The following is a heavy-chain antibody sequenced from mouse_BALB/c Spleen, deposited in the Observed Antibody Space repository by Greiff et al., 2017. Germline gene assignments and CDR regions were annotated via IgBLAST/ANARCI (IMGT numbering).Heavy chain of an antibody. V-gene: IGHV5-4*02. CDR3: ASYDYAWFAY. CDR2: ISDGGSYT. J-gene: IGHJ3*01. CDR1: GFTFSDYY. Sequence: EVQVVESGGGLVKPGGSLTLSCAASGFTFSDYYMYWVRQTPEKRLEWVATISDGGSYTYYPDSVKGRFTISRDNAKNNLYLQMSSLQSEDTAMYYCASYDYAWFAYWGQGTLVTVSA. D-gene: IGHD2-4*01.